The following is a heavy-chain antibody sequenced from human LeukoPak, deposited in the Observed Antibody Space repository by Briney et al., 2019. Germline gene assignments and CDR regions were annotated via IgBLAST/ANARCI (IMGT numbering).Heavy chain of an antibody. CDR2: GDYSGGT. Sequence: SETLSLTCTVSGDSFSSVTDYWAWIRQPPGKGLEWIVSGDYSGGTYYNPSLESRVAISADMSKNQFSLKLTSVTGADTAVYCAGERGEEYSSGWYKRNYFDNWGQGIRVTVSS. V-gene: IGHV4-39*07. J-gene: IGHJ4*02. CDR1: GDSFSSVTDY. D-gene: IGHD6-19*01. CDR3: GERGEEYSSGWYKRNYFDN.